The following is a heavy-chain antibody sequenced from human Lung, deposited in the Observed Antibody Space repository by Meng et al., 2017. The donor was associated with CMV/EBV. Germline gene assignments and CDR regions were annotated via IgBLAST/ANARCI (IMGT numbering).Heavy chain of an antibody. CDR3: AKGKWGGYYYYYGMDV. D-gene: IGHD1-26*01. V-gene: IGHV3-23*03. CDR2: IYSGDDST. CDR1: GFTFSTFA. Sequence: ESXKISXAASGFTFSTFAMSWVRQAPGKGLQWVSVIYSGDDSTYYADSVKGRFTISRDNSKNMLYLQMNSLRAEDSAVYFCAKGKWGGYYYYYGMDVWGREXTVTVSS. J-gene: IGHJ6*02.